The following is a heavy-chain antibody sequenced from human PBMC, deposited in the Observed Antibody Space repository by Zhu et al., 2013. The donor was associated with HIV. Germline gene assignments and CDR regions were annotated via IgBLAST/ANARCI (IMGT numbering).Heavy chain of an antibody. CDR1: GGSFSGYY. J-gene: IGHJ4*02. CDR3: ARGRFSSSWYY. D-gene: IGHD6-13*01. CDR2: INHSGST. Sequence: QVQLQQWGAGLLKPSETLSLTCAVYGGSFSGYYWSWIRQPPGKGLEWIGEINHSGSTNYNPSLKSRVTISVDTSKNQFSLKLSSVTAADTAVYYCARGRFSSSWYYWGQGTLVTVSS. V-gene: IGHV4-34*01.